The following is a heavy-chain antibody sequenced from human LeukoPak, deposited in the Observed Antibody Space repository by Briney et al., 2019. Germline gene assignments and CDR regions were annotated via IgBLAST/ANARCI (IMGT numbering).Heavy chain of an antibody. CDR2: IIPIFGTA. J-gene: IGHJ3*02. CDR1: GGIFSGYA. V-gene: IGHV1-69*13. D-gene: IGHD6-19*01. Sequence: SVKVSCKASGGIFSGYAISWVRQAPGQGLEWMGGIIPIFGTANYAQKFQGRVTITADESTSTAYMELSSLRSEDTAVYYCAREKRAVVIGVAFDTWGQGTMVTVSS. CDR3: AREKRAVVIGVAFDT.